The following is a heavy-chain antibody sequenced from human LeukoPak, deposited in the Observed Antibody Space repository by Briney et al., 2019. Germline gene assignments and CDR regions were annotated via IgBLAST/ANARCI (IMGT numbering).Heavy chain of an antibody. CDR1: GGSISSYY. Sequence: SETLSLTCTVSGGSISSYYWSWIRQPPGKGLEWIGYIYYCGSTNYNPSLKSRVTISVDTSKNQFSLKLSSVTAADTAVYYCAREGSTIRGIDYWGQGTLVTVSS. D-gene: IGHD2/OR15-2a*01. CDR3: AREGSTIRGIDY. V-gene: IGHV4-59*01. J-gene: IGHJ4*02. CDR2: IYYCGST.